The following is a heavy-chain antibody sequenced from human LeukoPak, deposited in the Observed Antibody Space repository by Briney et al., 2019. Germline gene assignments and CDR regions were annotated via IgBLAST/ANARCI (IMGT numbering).Heavy chain of an antibody. D-gene: IGHD2-15*01. J-gene: IGHJ4*02. CDR2: IYYSGST. V-gene: IGHV4-30-4*01. CDR3: ARVLCSGGSCYPMGYFDY. CDR1: GGSTSSGDYY. Sequence: PSQTLSLTCTVSGGSTSSGDYYWSWIRQPPGKGLEWIGYIYYSGSTYYNPSLKSRVTISVDTSKNQFSLKLSSVTAADTAVYYCARVLCSGGSCYPMGYFDYWGQGTLVTVSS.